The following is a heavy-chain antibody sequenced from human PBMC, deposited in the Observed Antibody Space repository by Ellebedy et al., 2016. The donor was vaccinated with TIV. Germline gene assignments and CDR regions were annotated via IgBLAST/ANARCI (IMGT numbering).Heavy chain of an antibody. J-gene: IGHJ3*02. CDR2: IKGDGGDK. CDR1: GFTFSSYW. Sequence: GGSLRLXXAASGFTFSSYWMHWVRQAPGKGLEWVANIKGDGGDKNYVDSVKGRFTISRDNYKNSLYLQMNSLRAEDTALYYCVVELEVDAFDTWGQGAMVTVSS. D-gene: IGHD5-24*01. CDR3: VVELEVDAFDT. V-gene: IGHV3-7*03.